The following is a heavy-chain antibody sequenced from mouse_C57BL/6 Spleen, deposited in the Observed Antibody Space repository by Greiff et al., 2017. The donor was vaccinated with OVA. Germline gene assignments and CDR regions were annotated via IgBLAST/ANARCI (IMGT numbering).Heavy chain of an antibody. CDR2: IHPNSGST. CDR3: ALLYYDYDDGLAY. Sequence: QVQLQQPGAELVKPGASVKLSCKASGYTFTSYWMHWVKQRPGQGLEWIGMIHPNSGSTNYNEKFKSKATLTVDKSSSTAYMQLSSLTSEDSAVYYCALLYYDYDDGLAYWGQGTLVTVSA. V-gene: IGHV1-64*01. J-gene: IGHJ3*01. D-gene: IGHD2-4*01. CDR1: GYTFTSYW.